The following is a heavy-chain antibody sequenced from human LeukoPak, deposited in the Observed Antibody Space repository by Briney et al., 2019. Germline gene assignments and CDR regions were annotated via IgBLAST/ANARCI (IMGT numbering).Heavy chain of an antibody. J-gene: IGHJ3*02. CDR1: GGPISSYY. Sequence: PSETLSLTCTVSGGPISSYYWSWIRQPAGKGLEWIGRIYTSGSTNYNPSLKSRVTMSVDTSKNQFSLKLSSVTAADTAVYYCAMLGYCSGGSCYSWDAFDIWGQGTMVTVSS. CDR3: AMLGYCSGGSCYSWDAFDI. V-gene: IGHV4-4*07. D-gene: IGHD2-15*01. CDR2: IYTSGST.